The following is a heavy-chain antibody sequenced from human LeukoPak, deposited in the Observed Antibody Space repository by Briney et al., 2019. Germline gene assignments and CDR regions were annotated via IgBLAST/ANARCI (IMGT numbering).Heavy chain of an antibody. D-gene: IGHD6-13*01. Sequence: ASVKVSCKASGYTFTDYYMHWVRQAPGQGLEWMGWINPNSGDTNYAQKFQGRVTMTRDTSISTAYMELGRLRSDDTAVYYCARAYSSSWNWFDPWGQGTLVTVSS. J-gene: IGHJ5*02. CDR3: ARAYSSSWNWFDP. CDR2: INPNSGDT. V-gene: IGHV1-2*02. CDR1: GYTFTDYY.